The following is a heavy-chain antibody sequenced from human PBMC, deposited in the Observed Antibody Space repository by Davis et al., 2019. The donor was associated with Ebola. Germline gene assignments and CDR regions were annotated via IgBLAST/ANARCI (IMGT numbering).Heavy chain of an antibody. CDR2: IYPRDSDT. V-gene: IGHV5-51*01. CDR3: ARSGARLRFYYYYGMDV. CDR1: GYSFTNYW. J-gene: IGHJ6*02. D-gene: IGHD5-12*01. Sequence: GESLKISCKGSGYSFTNYWIGWVRQMPGKGLEWMGIIYPRDSDTRYSPSFQGQVTISADKSISTAYLQWSSLKASDTAMYYCARSGARLRFYYYYGMDVWGQGTTVTVSS.